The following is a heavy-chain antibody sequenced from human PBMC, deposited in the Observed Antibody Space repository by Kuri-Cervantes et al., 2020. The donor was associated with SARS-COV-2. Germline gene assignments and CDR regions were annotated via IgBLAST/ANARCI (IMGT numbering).Heavy chain of an antibody. D-gene: IGHD3-22*01. CDR2: NHASGSA. V-gene: IGHV4-30-2*01. Sequence: LRLSCGVSGGTITSDGYSWSWIRQPPGKGLEFIGFNHASGSAYYNPSLQSRVTISVDRSKTQLSLTVTSVTAADTAVYYCARVAGCVGSFCYYTNWFDHWGHGTLVTVSS. CDR3: ARVAGCVGSFCYYTNWFDH. J-gene: IGHJ5*02. CDR1: GGTITSDGYS.